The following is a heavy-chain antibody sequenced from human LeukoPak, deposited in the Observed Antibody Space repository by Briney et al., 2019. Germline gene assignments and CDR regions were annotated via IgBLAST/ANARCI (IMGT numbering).Heavy chain of an antibody. CDR1: GFTFSTYW. D-gene: IGHD3-9*01. Sequence: PGGSLRLSCAASGFTFSTYWMTWVRQAPGKGLEWVANIKQDGSEKYYVDSVKGRFTISRDNAKNSLYLQMNSLRAEDTAVYYCARSVSLLRYFDWLLYPFDYWGQGTLVTVSS. J-gene: IGHJ4*02. V-gene: IGHV3-7*01. CDR3: ARSVSLLRYFDWLLYPFDY. CDR2: IKQDGSEK.